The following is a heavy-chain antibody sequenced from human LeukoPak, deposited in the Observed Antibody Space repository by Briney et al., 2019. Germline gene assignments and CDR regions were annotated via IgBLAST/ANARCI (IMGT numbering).Heavy chain of an antibody. Sequence: GGSLRLSCVASGFTFSSYWMHWVRQDPRKGLVWVSRINGDGSNINYADSVRGRFTISRDNAKNTLYLQMNTLRVEDTAVYYCARVGAPLSDAFDIWGQGTMVTVSS. CDR1: GFTFSSYW. J-gene: IGHJ3*02. V-gene: IGHV3-74*01. D-gene: IGHD1-26*01. CDR3: ARVGAPLSDAFDI. CDR2: INGDGSNI.